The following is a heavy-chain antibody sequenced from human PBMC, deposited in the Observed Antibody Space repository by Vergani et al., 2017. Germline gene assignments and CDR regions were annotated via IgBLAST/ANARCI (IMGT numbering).Heavy chain of an antibody. J-gene: IGHJ4*02. CDR3: ANRGTGRGYSTPFDY. Sequence: VQLVQSGAEVKKPGASVKVSCKASGFTFSSYAMSWVRQAPGKGLEWVSAISGSGGSTYYADSVKGRFTISRDNSKNTLYLQMNSLRAEDTAVYYCANRGTGRGYSTPFDYWGQGTLVTVSS. V-gene: IGHV3-23*04. CDR2: ISGSGGST. CDR1: GFTFSSYA. D-gene: IGHD2-15*01.